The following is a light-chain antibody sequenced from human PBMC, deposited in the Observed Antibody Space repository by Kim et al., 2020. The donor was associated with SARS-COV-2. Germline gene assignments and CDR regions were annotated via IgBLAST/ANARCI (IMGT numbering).Light chain of an antibody. CDR1: SNNVGNQG. CDR3: SSWDSSLTAWV. V-gene: IGLV10-54*01. Sequence: RQTATLTCPGNSNNVGNQGAAWLQHHQGHPPKLLSYRNNNRPSGISERLSASRSGNTASLTITGLQPEDEADYYCSSWDSSLTAWVFGGGTQLTVL. J-gene: IGLJ3*02. CDR2: RNN.